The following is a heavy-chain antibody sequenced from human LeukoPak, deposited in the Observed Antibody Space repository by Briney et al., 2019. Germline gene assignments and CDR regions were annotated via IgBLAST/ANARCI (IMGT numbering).Heavy chain of an antibody. D-gene: IGHD3-3*01. Sequence: GGSLRLSCAASGFTFSSYAMSWVRQAPGKGVEWGSAISGSGGSTYSAASVKGRFPIARDNSKNTLYLQMNRLRAEDTAVYYCAKDDRSSTIFGVVNYYIDVWGKGTTVTVSS. J-gene: IGHJ6*03. CDR2: ISGSGGST. CDR1: GFTFSSYA. CDR3: AKDDRSSTIFGVVNYYIDV. V-gene: IGHV3-23*01.